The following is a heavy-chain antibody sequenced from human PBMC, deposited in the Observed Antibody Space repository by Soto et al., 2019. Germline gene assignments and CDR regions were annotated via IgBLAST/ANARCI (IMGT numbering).Heavy chain of an antibody. Sequence: GVAVKVSCKASGYTFTSYGISWVRQAPRQGLEWMGWVSAYNGNTNYAQKLQGRVTMTTDTSTSTAYIELRSLRSDDTAVYYCARDFYYDFWSGYPHYYGMDVWGQGTTVTVSS. V-gene: IGHV1-18*01. CDR2: VSAYNGNT. D-gene: IGHD3-3*01. CDR1: GYTFTSYG. CDR3: ARDFYYDFWSGYPHYYGMDV. J-gene: IGHJ6*02.